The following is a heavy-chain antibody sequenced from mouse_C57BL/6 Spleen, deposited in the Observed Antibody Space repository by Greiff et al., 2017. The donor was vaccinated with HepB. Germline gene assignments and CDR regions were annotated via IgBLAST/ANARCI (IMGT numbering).Heavy chain of an antibody. V-gene: IGHV1-76*01. J-gene: IGHJ2*01. D-gene: IGHD3-2*02. Sequence: QVQLQQSGAELVRPGASVKLSCKASGYTFTDYYINWVKQRPGQGLEWIARIYPGSGNTYYNEKFKGKATLTAEKSSSTAYMQLSSLTSEDSAVYFCARGSGPDYWGQGTTLTVSS. CDR2: IYPGSGNT. CDR1: GYTFTDYY. CDR3: ARGSGPDY.